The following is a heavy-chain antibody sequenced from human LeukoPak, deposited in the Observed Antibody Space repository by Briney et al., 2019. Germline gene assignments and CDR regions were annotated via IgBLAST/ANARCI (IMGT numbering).Heavy chain of an antibody. V-gene: IGHV3-33*08. CDR1: GFTVSGNY. D-gene: IGHD3-22*01. J-gene: IGHJ4*02. CDR3: ASDEPYYYDSSLPPVY. CDR2: IWYDGSNK. Sequence: QSGGSLRLSCAASGFTVSGNYMSWVRQAPGKGLEWVAVIWYDGSNKYYADSVKGRFTISRDNSKNTLYLQMNSLRAEDTAVYYCASDEPYYYDSSLPPVYWGQGTLVTVSS.